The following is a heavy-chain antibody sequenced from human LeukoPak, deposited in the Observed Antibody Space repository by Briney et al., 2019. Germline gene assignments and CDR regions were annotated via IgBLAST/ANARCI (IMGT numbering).Heavy chain of an antibody. Sequence: GGSLRLSCAPSGFIIVNAWMNWVRQAPGKGLEWVGRIKSKADGGTTDYAAPVKGGFTISRDGSALNLQMNSLKTEDTAVYYCTTVYGGNDIASDIWGQGTTVTVSS. CDR3: TTVYGGNDIASDI. CDR1: GFIIVNAW. J-gene: IGHJ3*02. D-gene: IGHD1-1*01. CDR2: IKSKADGGTT. V-gene: IGHV3-15*01.